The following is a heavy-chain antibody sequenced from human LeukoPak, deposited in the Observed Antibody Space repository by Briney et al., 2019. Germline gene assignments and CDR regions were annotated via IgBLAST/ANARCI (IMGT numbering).Heavy chain of an antibody. J-gene: IGHJ4*02. CDR3: ARGGPYYYDSSGFDY. V-gene: IGHV3-48*04. CDR2: ISSSSSSTI. Sequence: GGSLRLSCAASGFTFSSYSMNWVRQAPGKGLEWVSYISSSSSSTIYYADSVKGRFTISRDNAKNSLYLQMNSLRAEDTAVYYCARGGPYYYDSSGFDYWGQGTLVTVSS. CDR1: GFTFSSYS. D-gene: IGHD3-22*01.